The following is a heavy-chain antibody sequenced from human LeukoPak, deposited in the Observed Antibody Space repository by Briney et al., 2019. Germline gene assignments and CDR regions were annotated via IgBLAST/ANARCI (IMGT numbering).Heavy chain of an antibody. CDR1: GGSISSSNW. J-gene: IGHJ5*02. CDR2: IYHSGST. CDR3: AREDNWNDKGWFDP. Sequence: PSGTLSLTCAVSGGSISSSNWWSWVRQPPGKGLEWIGEIYHSGSTNYNPSLKSRVTISVDKSKNQFSLKLSSVTAADTAVYYCAREDNWNDKGWFDPWGQGTLVTVSS. V-gene: IGHV4-4*02. D-gene: IGHD1-1*01.